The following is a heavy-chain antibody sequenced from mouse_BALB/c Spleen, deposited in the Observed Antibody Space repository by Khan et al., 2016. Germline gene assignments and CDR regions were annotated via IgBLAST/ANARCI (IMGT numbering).Heavy chain of an antibody. Sequence: EVQLQESGPGLMKPSQSLSLTCTVTGYSITSDYAWNWIRQFPGNKLEWMGYITYSGSTTYIPSPNSRTSITRATSKKPFFLNLNSGTIEATAIYCCASAGPTDAMDYWGQGSSVTV. D-gene: IGHD4-1*01. CDR2: ITYSGST. J-gene: IGHJ4*01. V-gene: IGHV3-2*02. CDR1: GYSITSDYA. CDR3: ASAGPTDAMDY.